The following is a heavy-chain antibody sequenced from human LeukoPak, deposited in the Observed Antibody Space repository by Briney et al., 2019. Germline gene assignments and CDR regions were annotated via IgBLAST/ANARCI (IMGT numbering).Heavy chain of an antibody. D-gene: IGHD2-21*02. J-gene: IGHJ4*02. CDR1: GFTFSNTW. CDR3: AREYCGGDCYFDL. Sequence: LRLSCAASGFTFSNTWMNWVRQAPGKGLEWIGYIAYSGSTYYNPSLESRFSISIDAFNNKFSLDVTSVTAADTAVYYCAREYCGGDCYFDLWGRGALVTVSS. CDR2: IAYSGST. V-gene: IGHV4-28*03.